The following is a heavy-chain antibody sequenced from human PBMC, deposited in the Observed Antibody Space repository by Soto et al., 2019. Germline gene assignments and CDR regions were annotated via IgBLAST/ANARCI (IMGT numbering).Heavy chain of an antibody. V-gene: IGHV3-49*04. CDR1: GFTFGDYA. D-gene: IGHD1-1*01. CDR3: TRRVLLPKRYYGMDV. CDR2: IRSKAYGGTT. J-gene: IGHJ6*02. Sequence: HPGGSLRLSCTASGFTFGDYAMSWVRQAPGKGLEWVGFIRSKAYGGTTEYAASVKGRFTISRDDSKSIAYLQMNSLKTEDTAVYYCTRRVLLPKRYYGMDVWGQGTTVTVSS.